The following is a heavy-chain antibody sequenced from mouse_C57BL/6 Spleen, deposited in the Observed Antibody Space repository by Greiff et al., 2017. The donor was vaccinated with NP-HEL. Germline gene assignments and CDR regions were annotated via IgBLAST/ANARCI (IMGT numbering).Heavy chain of an antibody. J-gene: IGHJ4*01. D-gene: IGHD1-1*01. Sequence: EVHLVESGGDLVKPGGSLKLSCAASGFTFSSYGMSWVRQTPDKRLEWVATISSGGSYTYYPDSVKGRFTISRDNAKNTLYLQMSSLKSEDTAMYYCARHGSSPPNGMDYWGQGTSVTVSS. CDR1: GFTFSSYG. CDR2: ISSGGSYT. CDR3: ARHGSSPPNGMDY. V-gene: IGHV5-6*01.